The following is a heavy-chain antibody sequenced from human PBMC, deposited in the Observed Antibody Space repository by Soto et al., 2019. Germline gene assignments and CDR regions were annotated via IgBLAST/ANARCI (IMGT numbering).Heavy chain of an antibody. V-gene: IGHV3-30-3*01. D-gene: IGHD5-18*01. CDR1: GFTFSSYA. CDR3: ARERRQLWSRAYYYYGMDV. CDR2: ISYDGSNK. J-gene: IGHJ6*02. Sequence: QVQLVESGGGVVQPGRSLRLSCAASGFTFSSYAMHWVRQAPGKGLEWVAVISYDGSNKYYADSVKGRFTISRDNSKNTLYLQMNSLRAEDTAVYYCARERRQLWSRAYYYYGMDVWGQGTTVTVSS.